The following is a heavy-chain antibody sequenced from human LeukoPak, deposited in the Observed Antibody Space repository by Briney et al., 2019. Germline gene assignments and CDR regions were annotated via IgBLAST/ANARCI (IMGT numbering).Heavy chain of an antibody. CDR1: GGSVARSC. V-gene: IGHV4-4*07. D-gene: IGHD6-19*01. Sequence: MTSDSLSLMYPVSGGSVARSCRSWIRQPAGKWMESIGRIYTSGSTNYNPSLKSRVTMLVDTSKNQFSLKLSSVTAADTAVYYCSREGIAVAGTSRWFDPWGQGTLVTVSS. J-gene: IGHJ5*02. CDR2: IYTSGST. CDR3: SREGIAVAGTSRWFDP.